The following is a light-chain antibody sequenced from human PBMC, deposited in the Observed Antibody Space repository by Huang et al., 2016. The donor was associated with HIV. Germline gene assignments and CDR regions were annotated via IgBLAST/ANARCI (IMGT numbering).Light chain of an antibody. J-gene: IGKJ4*01. V-gene: IGKV1-27*01. Sequence: DIQMTQSPSSLSASVGDRVTITCRASQCISNYLAWYQQKPGKVPKLLIYAASTLQSGVQSRCSGSGSGTDFTLTISSLQPEDVATYYCQKYNSAPLTFGGWTKVEIK. CDR1: QCISNY. CDR2: AAS. CDR3: QKYNSAPLT.